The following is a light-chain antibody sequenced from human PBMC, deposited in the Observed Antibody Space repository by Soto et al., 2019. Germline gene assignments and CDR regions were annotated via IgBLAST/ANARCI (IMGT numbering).Light chain of an antibody. V-gene: IGKV1-33*01. CDR3: QQYDNLRYT. J-gene: IGKJ2*01. CDR1: QDISNY. CDR2: DAS. Sequence: DIQMTQSPSSLSASVGDRVTITCQASQDISNYLNWYQQKPGKAPKLLIYDASNLETGVPSRFSGSGSGTDFTFTISSLEHEDIATYYYQQYDNLRYTFGQGTKLEIK.